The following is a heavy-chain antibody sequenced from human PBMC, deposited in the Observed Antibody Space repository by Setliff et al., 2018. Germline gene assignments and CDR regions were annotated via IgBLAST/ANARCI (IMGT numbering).Heavy chain of an antibody. V-gene: IGHV3-7*01. D-gene: IGHD3-16*01. CDR3: ARDGGEY. Sequence: PGGSLSLSCAASGFTFSIYWMTWVRQAPGKGLEWVANIKQDGSEKYYVDSVKGRFTISRDNAKNSLYLQMNSLRADDTAVYYCARDGGEYWGQGTLVTVSS. CDR1: GFTFSIYW. J-gene: IGHJ4*02. CDR2: IKQDGSEK.